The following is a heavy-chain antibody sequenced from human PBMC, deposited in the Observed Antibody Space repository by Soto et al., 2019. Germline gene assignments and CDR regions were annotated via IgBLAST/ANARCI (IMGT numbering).Heavy chain of an antibody. V-gene: IGHV3-7*03. CDR1: GFTFRNYW. J-gene: IGHJ4*02. CDR3: ARGAAYYDSSGYLNYHFDF. CDR2: IKEDGSEN. D-gene: IGHD3-22*01. Sequence: QPVGSLRLSCAASGFTFRNYWMSWVRQAPGKGLEWVANIKEDGSENYYVDSVKGRFTISRDNAQNSLYLQMNSLRAEDMAVYYCARGAAYYDSSGYLNYHFDFWGQGALVTVSS.